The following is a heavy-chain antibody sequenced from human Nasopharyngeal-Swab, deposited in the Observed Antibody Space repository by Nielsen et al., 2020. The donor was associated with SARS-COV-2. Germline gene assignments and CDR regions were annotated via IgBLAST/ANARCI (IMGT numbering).Heavy chain of an antibody. J-gene: IGHJ4*02. CDR3: TTDLRGAPGPY. CDR1: GFTFSNAW. Sequence: GESLKISCAASGFTFSNAWMSWVRQAPGKGLEWVGRIKSKTDGGTTDYAAPVKGRFTISRDDSKNTLYLQMNSLKTEDTAVYYCTTDLRGAPGPYWGQGTLVTVSS. D-gene: IGHD3-10*01. V-gene: IGHV3-15*01. CDR2: IKSKTDGGTT.